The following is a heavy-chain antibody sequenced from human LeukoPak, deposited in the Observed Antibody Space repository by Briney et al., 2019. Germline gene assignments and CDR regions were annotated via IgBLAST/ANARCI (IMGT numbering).Heavy chain of an antibody. V-gene: IGHV3-23*01. CDR3: ASYDFWSGFGYY. Sequence: WGSLRLTCAASGFTFSSYAMSWVRQAPGKGLEWVSAISGSGGSTYYADSVKGRFTISRDNSKNTLYLQMNSLRAEDTAVYYCASYDFWSGFGYYSGQGTPLTHSS. J-gene: IGHJ4*02. D-gene: IGHD3-3*01. CDR1: GFTFSSYA. CDR2: ISGSGGST.